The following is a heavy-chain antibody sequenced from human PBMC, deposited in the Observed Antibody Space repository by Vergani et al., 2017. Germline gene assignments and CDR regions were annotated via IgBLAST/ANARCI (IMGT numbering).Heavy chain of an antibody. D-gene: IGHD3-22*01. J-gene: IGHJ6*02. CDR3: ATDSSGYRRGMDV. Sequence: QVQLQESGPGLVKPSETLSLTCTVSGGSVSSGSYYWSWIRQPPGKGMEWIGYIYYSGSTNYNPSLKSRVTISVDTSKNQFSLKLSSVTAADTAVYYCATDSSGYRRGMDVWGQGTTVTVSS. CDR2: IYYSGST. V-gene: IGHV4-61*01. CDR1: GGSVSSGSYY.